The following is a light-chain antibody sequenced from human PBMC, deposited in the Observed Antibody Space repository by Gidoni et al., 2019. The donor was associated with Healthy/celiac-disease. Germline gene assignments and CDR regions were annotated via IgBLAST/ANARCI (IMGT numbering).Light chain of an antibody. V-gene: IGKV4-1*01. CDR1: QSVLYSTNNKNY. J-gene: IGKJ2*02. CDR2: WAS. Sequence: DIVMTQCPDSLAVSLGERATIYCKSSQSVLYSTNNKNYLAWYQQKPGQPPKLLMYWASTREAGVPDRFSGSGSGTDCTLTISSLLAEDGAVYYCQQYYSTPCTFGQGTKLEIK. CDR3: QQYYSTPCT.